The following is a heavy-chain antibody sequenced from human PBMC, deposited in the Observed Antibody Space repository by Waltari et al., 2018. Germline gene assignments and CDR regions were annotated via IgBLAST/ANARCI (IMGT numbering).Heavy chain of an antibody. CDR1: GGSISSLTYY. V-gene: IGHV4-39*07. Sequence: QLQLQESGPGLVKPSETLSLTCTVSGGSISSLTYYWGWIRQPPGKGQEWLVSIYYSGRTNNSPSVKRQVTRSVETSKNQFSLKLSSVTAAETAVYYCARFKDCSGGSCYSGIDYWGQGTLVTVSS. CDR3: ARFKDCSGGSCYSGIDY. CDR2: IYYSGRT. D-gene: IGHD2-15*01. J-gene: IGHJ4*02.